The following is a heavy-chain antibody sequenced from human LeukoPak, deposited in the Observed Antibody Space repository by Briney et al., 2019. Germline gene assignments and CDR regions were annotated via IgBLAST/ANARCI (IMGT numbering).Heavy chain of an antibody. CDR2: INHSGST. CDR3: ARRYDFWSGYLA. J-gene: IGHJ5*02. Sequence: SETLSLTCAVYGGSFSGYYWSWIRQPPGKGLEWIGEINHSGSTNYNPSLKSRVTISVDTSKNQFSLKLSSVTAADTAVYYCARRYDFWSGYLAWGQGTLVTVSS. CDR1: GGSFSGYY. V-gene: IGHV4-34*01. D-gene: IGHD3-3*01.